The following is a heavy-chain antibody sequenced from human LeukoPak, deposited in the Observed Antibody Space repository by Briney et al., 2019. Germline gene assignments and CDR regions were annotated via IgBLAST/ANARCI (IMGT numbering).Heavy chain of an antibody. V-gene: IGHV4-34*01. J-gene: IGHJ6*02. Sequence: PSETLSLTCAVYGGPFSGYYWSWIRQPPGQGLEWIGEINHSGSTYYNPSLKSRVTISVDTSKNQFSLKLSSVTAADTAVYYCARSVLLWFGESVYYYYGMDVWGQGTTVTVSS. CDR2: INHSGST. CDR1: GGPFSGYY. CDR3: ARSVLLWFGESVYYYYGMDV. D-gene: IGHD3-10*01.